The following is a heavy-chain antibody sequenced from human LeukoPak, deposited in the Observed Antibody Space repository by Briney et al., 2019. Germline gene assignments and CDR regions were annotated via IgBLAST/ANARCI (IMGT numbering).Heavy chain of an antibody. Sequence: PGGSLRLSXAVSGFTFTDYWMNWVCQAPGKGLEWVASIRQDGNEKCYVDSVKGRFTISRDNAKNSLYLQMNSLRAEDTAVSYCARDFKWSGDDYWGRGTLVTVSS. V-gene: IGHV3-7*01. CDR1: GFTFTDYW. J-gene: IGHJ4*02. CDR2: IRQDGNEK. CDR3: ARDFKWSGDDY. D-gene: IGHD3-3*01.